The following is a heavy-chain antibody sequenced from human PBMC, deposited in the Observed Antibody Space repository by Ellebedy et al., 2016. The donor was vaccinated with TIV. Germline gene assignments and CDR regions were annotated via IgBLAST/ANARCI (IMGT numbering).Heavy chain of an antibody. CDR2: INDISSHI. CDR3: ARAHY. V-gene: IGHV3-21*01. CDR1: GFTFSSYA. D-gene: IGHD3-10*01. J-gene: IGHJ4*02. Sequence: GESLKISCAASGFTFSSYAMNWVRQAPGKGLEWVSSINDISSHIYYADSLRGRFTISRDNAKNSLFLQMDNLRADDTAVYYCARAHYWGQGTLVTVSS.